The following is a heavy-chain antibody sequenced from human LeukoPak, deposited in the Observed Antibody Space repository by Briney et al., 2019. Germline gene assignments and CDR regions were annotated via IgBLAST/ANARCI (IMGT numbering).Heavy chain of an antibody. D-gene: IGHD2-8*02. CDR3: ARSGFSTGFYLDF. CDR1: GYTFTGQF. V-gene: IGHV1-2*02. Sequence: ASVKVSCKASGYTFTGQFIHWLRPAPGQGLEWMGWIDPSSGVQHYAQKFQDTITLTRDTSIATAYMEVHRLQSDDTAVYYCARSGFSTGFYLDFWGQGTLISVSS. J-gene: IGHJ4*02. CDR2: IDPSSGVQ.